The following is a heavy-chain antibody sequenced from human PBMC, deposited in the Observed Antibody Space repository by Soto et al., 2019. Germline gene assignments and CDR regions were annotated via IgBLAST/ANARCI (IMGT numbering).Heavy chain of an antibody. J-gene: IGHJ6*02. V-gene: IGHV3-7*03. CDR3: ARVGGPGMAV. D-gene: IGHD3-16*01. Sequence: EVQLVESGGGLVQPGGSLRLSCAASGFTFSNYWTSWVRQAPGKGLEWVANIKQDGSEKYYVDSVKGRFTISRDNAKNSLYLKTNSLRAEDTAVYYCARVGGPGMAVWGQGTTFTVSS. CDR2: IKQDGSEK. CDR1: GFTFSNYW.